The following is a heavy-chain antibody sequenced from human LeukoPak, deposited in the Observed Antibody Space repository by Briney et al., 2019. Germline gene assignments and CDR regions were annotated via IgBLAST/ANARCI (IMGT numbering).Heavy chain of an antibody. CDR3: ARRFYDGAFDI. J-gene: IGHJ3*02. V-gene: IGHV2-70*01. CDR1: GFSLSTSGVG. CDR2: IYWDDDK. D-gene: IGHD5/OR15-5a*01. Sequence: SGPTLVDPTQTLTLTCTFSGFSLSTSGVGVGWISQPQGRALEWLALIYWDDDKFYSTSLKTRLTISKDTSKNQVVLTMTNMDPVDTATYYCARRFYDGAFDIWGQGTMVTVSS.